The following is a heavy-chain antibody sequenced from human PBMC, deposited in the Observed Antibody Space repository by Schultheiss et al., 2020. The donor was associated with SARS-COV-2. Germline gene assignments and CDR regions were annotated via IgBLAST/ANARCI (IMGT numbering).Heavy chain of an antibody. V-gene: IGHV4-34*01. J-gene: IGHJ6*02. Sequence: SETLSLTCAVYGGSFSGYYWSWIRQPPGKGLEWIGEINHSGTTNYNPSLKGRVTISVDTSKNQFSLKLSSVTAADTAVYYCARLRYYYYGMDVWGQGTTVTVSS. CDR1: GGSFSGYY. CDR2: INHSGTT. CDR3: ARLRYYYYGMDV.